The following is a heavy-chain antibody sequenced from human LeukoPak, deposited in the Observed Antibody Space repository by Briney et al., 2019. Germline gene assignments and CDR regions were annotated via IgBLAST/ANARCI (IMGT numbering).Heavy chain of an antibody. CDR2: ISGSGGST. CDR1: GFTFSSYG. J-gene: IGHJ4*02. CDR3: ALRGYSSSWTALDY. Sequence: GGSLRLSCAASGFTFSSYGMSWVRQAPGKGLEWVSAISGSGGSTYYADSVKGRFTISRDNAKNSLYLQMNSLRIEDTAVYYCALRGYSSSWTALDYWGQGTLVTVSS. D-gene: IGHD6-13*01. V-gene: IGHV3-23*01.